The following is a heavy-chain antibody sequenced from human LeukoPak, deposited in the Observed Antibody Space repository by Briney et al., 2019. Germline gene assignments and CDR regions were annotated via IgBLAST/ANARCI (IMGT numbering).Heavy chain of an antibody. CDR1: GGSISSYY. CDR3: ARQIASAGTAGFDF. V-gene: IGHV4-4*07. Sequence: SETLSLTCSVSGGSISSYYWSWIRQPAGKGLEWIGRIYSSGSTNYNPSLKSRVTMSVDTSKNQFSLRLRSVTAADTAVYYCARQIASAGTAGFDFWGQGALVTVSS. J-gene: IGHJ4*02. CDR2: IYSSGST. D-gene: IGHD6-13*01.